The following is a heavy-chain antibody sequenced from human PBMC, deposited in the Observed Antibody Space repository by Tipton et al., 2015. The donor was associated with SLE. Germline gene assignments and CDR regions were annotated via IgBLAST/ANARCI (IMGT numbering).Heavy chain of an antibody. J-gene: IGHJ4*02. D-gene: IGHD5-18*01. CDR1: GGSISGYY. CDR2: INHSGNT. Sequence: TLSLTCAVYGGSISGYYWSWIRQPPGKGLEWIGEINHSGNTNYNPSLKSRVTISVDTSKNQFSLKLSSVTAADTAVYYCAREGSYGPPDYWGQGTLVTVSS. CDR3: AREGSYGPPDY. V-gene: IGHV4-34*01.